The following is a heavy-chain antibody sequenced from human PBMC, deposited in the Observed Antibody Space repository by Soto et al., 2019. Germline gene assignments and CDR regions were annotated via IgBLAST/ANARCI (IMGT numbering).Heavy chain of an antibody. J-gene: IGHJ5*02. CDR3: ARVPRSYYGSETNWFDP. Sequence: QVQLQESGPGLVKPSQTLSLTCTVSGGAISSGGYYWIWIRQHPGKGLEWIGYIYYSGVTYYNPSLKSRVIISVDTSKNQFSLKLSSVPAADTAVYYCARVPRSYYGSETNWFDPWGQGTLVTVSS. V-gene: IGHV4-31*03. CDR2: IYYSGVT. D-gene: IGHD3-10*01. CDR1: GGAISSGGYY.